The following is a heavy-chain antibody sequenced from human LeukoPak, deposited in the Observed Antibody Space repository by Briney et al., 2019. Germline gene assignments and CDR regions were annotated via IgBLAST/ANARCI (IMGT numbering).Heavy chain of an antibody. D-gene: IGHD5/OR15-5a*01. CDR3: VKGQALSKYYFDY. V-gene: IGHV3-30*18. CDR1: GFTFSNYG. CDR2: ISYDGSNK. Sequence: GGSLRLSCAASGFTFSNYGMHWVRQAPGKGLEWVAIISYDGSNKYYADSVKGRFTISRDNSKNTLYLQMNSLRAEDTAVYYCVKGQALSKYYFDYWGQGTLVTVSS. J-gene: IGHJ4*02.